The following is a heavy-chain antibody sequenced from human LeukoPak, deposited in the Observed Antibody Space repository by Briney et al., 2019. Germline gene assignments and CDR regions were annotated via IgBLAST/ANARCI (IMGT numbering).Heavy chain of an antibody. V-gene: IGHV3-7*01. CDR3: ARDRDDFWYYYMDV. CDR2: IKQDGSEK. J-gene: IGHJ6*03. D-gene: IGHD3-3*01. Sequence: GGSLRLSCAASGFTFSSYWMSWVRQAPGKGPEWVANIKQDGSEKYYVDSVKGRFTISRDNAKNSLYLQMNSLRAEDTAVYYCARDRDDFWYYYMDVWGKGTTVTVSS. CDR1: GFTFSSYW.